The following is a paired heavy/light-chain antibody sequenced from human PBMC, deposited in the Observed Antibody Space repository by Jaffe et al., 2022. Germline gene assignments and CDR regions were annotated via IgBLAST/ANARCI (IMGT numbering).Heavy chain of an antibody. D-gene: IGHD1-1*01. CDR1: GYTFTSYD. CDR3: ARGVMEYNWNPTPSYYFDY. CDR2: MNPNSGNT. J-gene: IGHJ4*02. Sequence: QVQLVQSGAEVKKPGASVKVSCKASGYTFTSYDINWVRQATGQGLEWMGWMNPNSGNTGYAQKFQGRVTMTRNTSISTAYMELSSLRSEDTAVYYCARGVMEYNWNPTPSYYFDYWGQGTLVTVSS. V-gene: IGHV1-8*01.
Light chain of an antibody. Sequence: EIVLTQSPGTLSLSPGERATLSCRASQSVSSSYLAWYQQKPGQAPRLLIYGASSRATGIPDRFSGSGSGTDFTLTISRLEPEDFAVYYCQQYGSSLTFGPGTKVDIK. CDR3: QQYGSSLT. J-gene: IGKJ3*01. CDR1: QSVSSSY. CDR2: GAS. V-gene: IGKV3-20*01.